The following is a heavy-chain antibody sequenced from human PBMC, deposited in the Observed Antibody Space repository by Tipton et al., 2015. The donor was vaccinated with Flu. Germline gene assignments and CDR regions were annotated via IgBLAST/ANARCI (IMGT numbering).Heavy chain of an antibody. CDR3: ARAAGDGYEFADY. J-gene: IGHJ4*02. CDR1: GGSISSYY. D-gene: IGHD5-12*01. V-gene: IGHV4-59*01. Sequence: TLSLTCTVSGGSISSYYWSWIRQPPGKGLEWIGYIYYSGSTNYNPPLKSRVTISVDTSKNQFSLKLSSVTAADTAVYYCARAAGDGYEFADYWGQGTLVTVSS. CDR2: IYYSGST.